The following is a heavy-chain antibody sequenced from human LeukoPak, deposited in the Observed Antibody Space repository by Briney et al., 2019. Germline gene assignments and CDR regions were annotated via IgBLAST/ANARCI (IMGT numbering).Heavy chain of an antibody. J-gene: IGHJ4*02. D-gene: IGHD4-17*01. CDR3: AREKAPNGPDY. V-gene: IGHV3-66*01. Sequence: GGSLRLSCATFGFTVSSKYMSWVRQAPGKGLEWVSILYSADNTNYADSVKGRFTISSDNSKNTLYLQMNSLRVEDTAVYYCAREKAPNGPDYWGQGTPVTVSS. CDR2: LYSADNT. CDR1: GFTVSSKY.